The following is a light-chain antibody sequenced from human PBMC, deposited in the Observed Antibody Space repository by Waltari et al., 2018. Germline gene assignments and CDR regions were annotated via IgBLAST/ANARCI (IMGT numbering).Light chain of an antibody. CDR3: QQSYRTQRT. J-gene: IGKJ1*01. Sequence: DIQMTQSPSSLAASVGDRITITCRASQSISSYLNWYQQKQGKAPRLLIYASSSLQSGVPSRFSGSGSGTEFTLTVSSLQPEDFATYYCQQSYRTQRTFGQGTKVEIK. V-gene: IGKV1-39*01. CDR2: ASS. CDR1: QSISSY.